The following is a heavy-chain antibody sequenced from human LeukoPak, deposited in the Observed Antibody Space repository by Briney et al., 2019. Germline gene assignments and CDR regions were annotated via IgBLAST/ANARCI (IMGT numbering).Heavy chain of an antibody. CDR2: ISSSSSYI. CDR3: ARVPDYYDSSSYYFDY. CDR1: GFTFSSYS. J-gene: IGHJ4*02. Sequence: GGSLRLSCAASGFTFSSYSMNWVRQAPGKGLEWVSSISSSSSYIYYADSVKGRFTISRDNAKNSLYLQMNSLRAEDTALYYCARVPDYYDSSSYYFDYWGQGTLVTVSS. V-gene: IGHV3-21*04. D-gene: IGHD3-22*01.